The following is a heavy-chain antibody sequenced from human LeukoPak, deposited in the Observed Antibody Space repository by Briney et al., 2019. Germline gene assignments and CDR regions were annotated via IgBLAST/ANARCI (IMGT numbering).Heavy chain of an antibody. J-gene: IGHJ4*02. CDR2: IYYSGNT. V-gene: IGHV4-39*01. CDR3: ARQTGSGLFILP. D-gene: IGHD3/OR15-3a*01. Sequence: SETLSLTCTVSGVSISSSNSYWGWIRQPPGKGLEWIGSIYYSGNTYYNASLKSQVSISIDTSKNQFSLRLTSVTAADTAVYYCARQTGSGLFILPGGQGTLVSVSS. CDR1: GVSISSSNSY.